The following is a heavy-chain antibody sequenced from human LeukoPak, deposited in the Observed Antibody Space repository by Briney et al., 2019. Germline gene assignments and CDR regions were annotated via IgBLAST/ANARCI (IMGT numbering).Heavy chain of an antibody. CDR3: ARALGSGSYYMFGLDYYYMDV. J-gene: IGHJ6*03. Sequence: SETLSLTCTVSGGSISSYYWSWIRQPAGKGLEWIGYIYYSGSTNYNPSLKSRVTISVDTSKNQFSLKLSSVTAADTAVYYCARALGSGSYYMFGLDYYYMDVWGKGTTVTISS. V-gene: IGHV4-59*01. CDR1: GGSISSYY. CDR2: IYYSGST. D-gene: IGHD3-10*01.